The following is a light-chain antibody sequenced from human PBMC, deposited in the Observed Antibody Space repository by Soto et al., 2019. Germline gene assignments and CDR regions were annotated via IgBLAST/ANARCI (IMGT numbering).Light chain of an antibody. Sequence: QSALTQPPSASGSPGQSVTISCTGTSSDVGGYNYVSWYQQHPGRAPKLMIYEVSKRPSGVPDRFSGSKSGKTASLTVSGXXXXXXXDYYCSSYAGSNNQVFGTGTKLTVL. CDR1: SSDVGGYNY. CDR2: EVS. CDR3: SSYAGSNNQV. V-gene: IGLV2-8*01. J-gene: IGLJ1*01.